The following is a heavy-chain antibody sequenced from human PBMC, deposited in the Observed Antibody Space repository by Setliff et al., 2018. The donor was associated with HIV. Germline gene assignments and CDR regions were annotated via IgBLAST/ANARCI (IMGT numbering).Heavy chain of an antibody. CDR1: GFTFNNYG. D-gene: IGHD3-10*01. J-gene: IGHJ4*02. CDR3: ADPPSGF. V-gene: IGHV3-33*03. CDR2: IWYDGSDG. Sequence: GGSLRLSCVGSGFTFNNYGMHWVRQAPGKGLEWVAVIWYDGSDGFYADSVQGRFTVSRDNAKNSLSLQMNSLRVEDTTIYYCADPPSGFWGQGTLVTVSS.